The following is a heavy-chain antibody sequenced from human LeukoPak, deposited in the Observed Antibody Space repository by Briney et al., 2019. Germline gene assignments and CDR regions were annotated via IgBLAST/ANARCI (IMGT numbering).Heavy chain of an antibody. CDR1: GGSISSSSYY. Sequence: SETLSLTCTVSGGSISSSSYYWGWIRQPPGKGLEWIGSIYYSGSTYYNPSLKSRVTISVDTSKNQFSLKLSSVTAADTAVYYCARDPLYSSGLYGRGPDYWGQGTLVTVSS. J-gene: IGHJ4*02. V-gene: IGHV4-39*07. CDR3: ARDPLYSSGLYGRGPDY. D-gene: IGHD6-19*01. CDR2: IYYSGST.